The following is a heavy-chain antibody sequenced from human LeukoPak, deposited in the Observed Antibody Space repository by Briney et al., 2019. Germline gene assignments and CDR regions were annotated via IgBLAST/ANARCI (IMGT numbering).Heavy chain of an antibody. V-gene: IGHV1-8*01. CDR3: ARGIYYDSSGYNWFDP. J-gene: IGHJ5*02. Sequence: ASVKVSCKASGYTFTSYDINWVRQATGQGLEWMGWMNPNSGNTGYAQKFQGRVTMTRNTSISTAYMELSSLRSEDTAVYYCARGIYYDSSGYNWFDPWGQGTLVTVSS. CDR1: GYTFTSYD. CDR2: MNPNSGNT. D-gene: IGHD3-22*01.